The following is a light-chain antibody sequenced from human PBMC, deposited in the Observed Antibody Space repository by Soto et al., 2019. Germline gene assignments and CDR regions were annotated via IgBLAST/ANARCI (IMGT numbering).Light chain of an antibody. J-gene: IGKJ1*01. CDR3: QQYNSTPQT. CDR1: QSIKNW. CDR2: KAS. Sequence: DIQLTQSPYTLSASVGDRVTLTCRASQSIKNWLAWYQQKPGEAPKLLIYKASTLESGVPSRFSGSGSGTEFTLTISCLQPDDVATYYCQQYNSTPQTFGQGTRWIS. V-gene: IGKV1-5*03.